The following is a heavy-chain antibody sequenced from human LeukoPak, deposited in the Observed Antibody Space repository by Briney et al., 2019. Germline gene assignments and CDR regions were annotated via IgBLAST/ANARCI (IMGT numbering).Heavy chain of an antibody. CDR1: GYTFTGYY. Sequence: ASVKVSCKASGYTFTGYYMHWVRQAPGQGLEWMGWINPNSGGTNYAQKFQGWVTMTRDTSISTAYMELSRLRSDDTAVYYCATSLAPSYYYGMDVWGQGTTVTVSS. CDR2: INPNSGGT. J-gene: IGHJ6*02. CDR3: ATSLAPSYYYGMDV. V-gene: IGHV1-2*04. D-gene: IGHD6-6*01.